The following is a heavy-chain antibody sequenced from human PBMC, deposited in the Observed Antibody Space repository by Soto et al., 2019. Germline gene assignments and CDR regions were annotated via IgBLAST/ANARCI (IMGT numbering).Heavy chain of an antibody. J-gene: IGHJ4*02. CDR2: ISYDGSNK. CDR3: ARDQF. CDR1: GFTLSIYT. V-gene: IGHV3-30-3*01. Sequence: QVQLVESGGGVVQPGRSLRLSCAASGFTLSIYTMHWVRQAPGKGLEWVAVISYDGSNKYYADSVKGRFTISRDNSKNTLYLQMNSLRAEDTAVYYCARDQFWGQGTLVTVSS.